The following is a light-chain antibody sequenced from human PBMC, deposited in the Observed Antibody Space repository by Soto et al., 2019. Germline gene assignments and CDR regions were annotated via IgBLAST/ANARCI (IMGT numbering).Light chain of an antibody. CDR2: SAS. CDR3: LQDYNYPKI. Sequence: AIQMTQSQSSLSASVGDRVTITCRASQGIRNDLGWYQQKPGKAPKLLISSASSLQSGVPSRFSGSGSGTDFTLTISSLQPEDFATYYCLQDYNYPKIFGQGTKLEIK. V-gene: IGKV1-6*01. CDR1: QGIRND. J-gene: IGKJ2*01.